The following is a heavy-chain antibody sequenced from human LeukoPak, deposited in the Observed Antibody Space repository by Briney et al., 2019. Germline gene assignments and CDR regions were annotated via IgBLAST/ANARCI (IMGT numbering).Heavy chain of an antibody. CDR3: AKDRGVHITIFGVDNNWFDP. CDR2: IRYDGSNK. Sequence: GGSLRLSCAASGFTFINYAMTWVRQAPGKGLEWVAFIRYDGSNKYYADSVKGRFTISRDNSKNTLYLQMNSLRAEDTAMYYCAKDRGVHITIFGVDNNWFDPWGQGTLVTVSS. V-gene: IGHV3-30*02. D-gene: IGHD3-3*01. CDR1: GFTFINYA. J-gene: IGHJ5*02.